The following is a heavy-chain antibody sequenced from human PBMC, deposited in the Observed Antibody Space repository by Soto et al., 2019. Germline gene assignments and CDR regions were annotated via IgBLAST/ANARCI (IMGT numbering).Heavy chain of an antibody. CDR1: GYTFTSYD. CDR2: MNPNSGNT. D-gene: IGHD6-13*01. Sequence: ASVKVSCKASGYTFTSYDINWVRQATGQGLERMGWMNPNSGNTGYAQKFQGRVTMTRNTSISTAYMELSSLRSEDTAVYYCARSSEYSSSWYWFDPWGQGTLVTVSS. V-gene: IGHV1-8*01. CDR3: ARSSEYSSSWYWFDP. J-gene: IGHJ5*02.